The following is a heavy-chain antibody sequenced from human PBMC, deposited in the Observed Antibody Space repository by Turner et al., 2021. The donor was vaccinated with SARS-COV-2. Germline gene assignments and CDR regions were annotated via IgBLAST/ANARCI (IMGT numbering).Heavy chain of an antibody. D-gene: IGHD4-4*01. Sequence: QLQLQESGPGLVKPSETLSLTCSVSGGSISSSSYYWGWIRQPPGKGPEWIGCVYYRGNTYYNPSLESRVTISVDTSNNQFSLKLNSVTAADTAVYYCARVKSTVTTYYYYYMDVWGKGTTVAVSS. V-gene: IGHV4-39*01. CDR2: VYYRGNT. J-gene: IGHJ6*03. CDR1: GGSISSSSYY. CDR3: ARVKSTVTTYYYYYMDV.